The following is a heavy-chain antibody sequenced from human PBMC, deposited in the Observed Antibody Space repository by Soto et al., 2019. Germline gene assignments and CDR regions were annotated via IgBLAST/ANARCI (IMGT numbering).Heavy chain of an antibody. CDR3: ARLQYTVVTAIGV. J-gene: IGHJ3*01. D-gene: IGHD4-17*01. CDR2: IYYSGST. Sequence: SETLSLTCTVSGGSVSSGSYYWSWIRQPPGKGLEWIGYIYYSGSTNYNPSLKSRVTISVDTSKNQFSLKLSSVTAADTAVYYCARLQYTVVTAIGVWGQGTMVTVSS. CDR1: GGSVSSGSYY. V-gene: IGHV4-61*01.